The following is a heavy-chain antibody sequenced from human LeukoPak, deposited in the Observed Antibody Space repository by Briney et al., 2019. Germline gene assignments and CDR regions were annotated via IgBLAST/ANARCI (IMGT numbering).Heavy chain of an antibody. CDR1: GFTFTTSA. Sequence: PGGSLRLSCAASGFTFTTSAMTWVRAAPGKGLDWVSTISGNGGTTYDADSVKGRFTISRDNSKNTLYLQMNSLRAEDTAVYYCAKTFGDNRAYWGQGTLVTVSS. D-gene: IGHD2-21*02. V-gene: IGHV3-23*01. CDR2: ISGNGGTT. J-gene: IGHJ4*02. CDR3: AKTFGDNRAY.